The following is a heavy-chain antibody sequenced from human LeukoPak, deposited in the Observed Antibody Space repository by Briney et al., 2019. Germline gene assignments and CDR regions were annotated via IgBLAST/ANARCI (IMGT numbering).Heavy chain of an antibody. D-gene: IGHD2-2*01. V-gene: IGHV3-30-3*01. J-gene: IGHJ3*02. CDR1: GFTYSSYA. CDR3: ARDRWGYCSSTSCQGDAFDI. CDR2: ISYDGSNK. Sequence: GGSLRLSCAASGFTYSSYAMHWVRQAPGKGLEWVAVISYDGSNKYYADSVKGRFTISRDNSKNTLYLQMNSLRAEDTAVYCCARDRWGYCSSTSCQGDAFDIRGQGTMVTVSS.